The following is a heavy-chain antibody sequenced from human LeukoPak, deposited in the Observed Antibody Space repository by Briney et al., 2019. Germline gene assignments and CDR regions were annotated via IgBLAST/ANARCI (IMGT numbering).Heavy chain of an antibody. CDR2: IYYSGST. CDR3: ARGAWLHWYFDL. CDR1: GGSISSYY. V-gene: IGHV4-59*01. D-gene: IGHD5-12*01. Sequence: SETLSLTCTVSGGSISSYYWSWIRQPPGKGLEWIGYIYYSGSTNYNPSLKSRVTISVDTSKNQFSLKLSSVTAADTAVYYCARGAWLHWYFDLWGRGTLVTVSS. J-gene: IGHJ2*01.